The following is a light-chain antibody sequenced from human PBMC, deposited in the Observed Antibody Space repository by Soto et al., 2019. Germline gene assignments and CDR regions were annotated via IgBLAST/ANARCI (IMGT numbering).Light chain of an antibody. J-gene: IGKJ4*01. CDR1: QSVSSY. CDR2: DAS. CDR3: QQRSNWPPLT. V-gene: IGKV3-11*01. Sequence: EIVLTQSPATLSLSPGERATLSCRASQSVSSYLAWYQQKPGQAPRLLIYDASNRATGIPARFSGSGSGTGFTLTISGLPPEDFAVYYCQQRSNWPPLTFGGGTKVEIK.